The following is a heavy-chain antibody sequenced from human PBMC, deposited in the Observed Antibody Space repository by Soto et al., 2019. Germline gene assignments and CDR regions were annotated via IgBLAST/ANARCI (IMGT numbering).Heavy chain of an antibody. CDR3: RIAMGTKYYYGMDV. CDR1: GFTFSSYA. D-gene: IGHD5-18*01. J-gene: IGHJ6*02. V-gene: IGHV3-23*01. Sequence: HPGGSLRLSCAASGFTFSSYAMSWVRQAPGKGLEWVSAISGSGGSTYYADSVKGRFTISRDNSKNTLYLQMNSLRAEDTAVYYCRIAMGTKYYYGMDVWGQGTTVTVSS. CDR2: ISGSGGST.